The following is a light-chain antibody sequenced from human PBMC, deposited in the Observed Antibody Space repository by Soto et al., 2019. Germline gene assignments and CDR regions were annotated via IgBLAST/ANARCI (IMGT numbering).Light chain of an antibody. J-gene: IGLJ1*01. Sequence: QAVVTQESSFSVSPGGTVTLTCGLISGSVSTANNPNWYQQTPGLAPRTLIYSTSTRSSGVHDRFSGSILGNKAALTSTGAQADDESDYYCALFMGNGISVFGAGSKVTVL. CDR1: SGSVSTANN. CDR3: ALFMGNGISV. V-gene: IGLV8-61*01. CDR2: STS.